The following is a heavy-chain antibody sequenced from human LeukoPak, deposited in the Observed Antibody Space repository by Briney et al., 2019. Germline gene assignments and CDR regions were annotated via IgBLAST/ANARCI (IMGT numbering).Heavy chain of an antibody. J-gene: IGHJ1*01. Sequence: PGGSLRLSCAASGFTFSSYAMHWVRQAPGKGLEWVAVISYDGSNKYYADSVKGRFTISRDNSKNTLYLQMNSLRAEDTAVYYCARVDSGHEVVPYFQHWGQGTLVTVSS. V-gene: IGHV3-30*04. CDR1: GFTFSSYA. CDR2: ISYDGSNK. D-gene: IGHD5-12*01. CDR3: ARVDSGHEVVPYFQH.